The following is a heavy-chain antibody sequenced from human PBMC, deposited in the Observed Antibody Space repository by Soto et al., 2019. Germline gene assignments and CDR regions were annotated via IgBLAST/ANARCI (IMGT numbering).Heavy chain of an antibody. CDR1: GGSISSGGYY. CDR2: IYYSGST. J-gene: IGHJ3*02. V-gene: IGHV4-31*03. CDR3: ARDGGYCSGSSCYARGTFDI. Sequence: QVQLQESGPGLVKPSQTLSLTCTVSGGSISSGGYYWSWIRKHPGKGLEWIGYIYYSGSTYYNPSIKSRVTKTVDKSKNQFSLKLSSVTAADTARYYCARDGGYCSGSSCYARGTFDIWGQGTIVTGST. D-gene: IGHD2-15*01.